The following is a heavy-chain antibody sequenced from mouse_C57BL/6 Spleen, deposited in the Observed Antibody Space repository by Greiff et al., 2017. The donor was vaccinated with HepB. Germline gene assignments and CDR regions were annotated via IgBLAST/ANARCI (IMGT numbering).Heavy chain of an antibody. D-gene: IGHD2-1*01. CDR1: GYSFTGYY. CDR3: ANGIYAMDY. J-gene: IGHJ4*01. V-gene: IGHV1-42*01. CDR2: INPSTGGT. Sequence: EVQLQQSGPELVKPGASVKISCKASGYSFTGYYMNWVKQSPEKSLEWIGEINPSTGGTTYNQKFKAKATLTVDKSSSTAYMQLKSLTSEDSAVYYCANGIYAMDYWGQGTSVTVSS.